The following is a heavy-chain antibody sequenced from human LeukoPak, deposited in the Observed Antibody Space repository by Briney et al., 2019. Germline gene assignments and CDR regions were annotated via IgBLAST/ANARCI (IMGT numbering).Heavy chain of an antibody. D-gene: IGHD3-22*01. V-gene: IGHV3-21*01. CDR2: ISSTSYYI. J-gene: IGHJ4*02. CDR3: ARVGDYYDSSGYQGFDH. CDR1: GFTFSAYT. Sequence: GGSLRLSCAASGFTFSAYTITWVRQAPGKGLEWVSSISSTSYYIYQADSVKGRFTISRDNAKNSLFLQMNSLRAEDTAVYYCARVGDYYDSSGYQGFDHWGQGTLVTVSS.